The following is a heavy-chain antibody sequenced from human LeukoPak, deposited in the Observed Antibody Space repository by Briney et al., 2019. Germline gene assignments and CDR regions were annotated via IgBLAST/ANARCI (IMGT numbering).Heavy chain of an antibody. CDR1: GYSFTGYF. CDR2: INPNSGDT. V-gene: IGHV1-2*02. Sequence: GASVKVSCKASGYSFTGYFMQWVRQAPGQGLEWMGWINPNSGDTNYAQKFQGRVTMTRDTSISTAYMELSRLRSDDTAVYYCARDQGDTAMGYWGQGTLVTVSS. CDR3: ARDQGDTAMGY. J-gene: IGHJ4*02. D-gene: IGHD5-18*01.